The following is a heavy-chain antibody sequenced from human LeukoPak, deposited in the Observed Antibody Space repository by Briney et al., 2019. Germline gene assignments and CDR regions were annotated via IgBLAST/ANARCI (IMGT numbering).Heavy chain of an antibody. Sequence: SETLSLTCTVSGDSFSRSDSYWDWIRQPPGKGLEWIGTIYYSGRTYYSPSLKSRVTMSVDPSNNQFSLNLRSVTAADTAVYYCARRRYYDGSGYLEWGQGTLLSVSS. V-gene: IGHV4-39*01. CDR1: GDSFSRSDSY. CDR3: ARRRYYDGSGYLE. D-gene: IGHD3-22*01. CDR2: IYYSGRT. J-gene: IGHJ1*01.